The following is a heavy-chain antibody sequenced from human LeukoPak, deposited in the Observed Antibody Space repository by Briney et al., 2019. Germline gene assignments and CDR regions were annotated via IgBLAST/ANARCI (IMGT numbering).Heavy chain of an antibody. CDR2: ISGSGGST. J-gene: IGHJ4*02. V-gene: IGHV3-23*01. D-gene: IGHD3-22*01. CDR3: AKDLRLDYYDSSGYYGYFDY. CDR1: GFTVSSNY. Sequence: GGSLRLSCAASGFTVSSNYMSWVRQAPGKGLEWVSAISGSGGSTYYADSVKGRFTISRDNSKNTLYLQMNSLRAEDTAVYYCAKDLRLDYYDSSGYYGYFDYWGQGTLVTVSS.